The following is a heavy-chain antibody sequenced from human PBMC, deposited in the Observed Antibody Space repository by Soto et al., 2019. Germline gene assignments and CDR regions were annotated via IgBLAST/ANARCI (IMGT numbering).Heavy chain of an antibody. CDR3: SRLIRYYYNSSGYFPYFDY. J-gene: IGHJ4*02. D-gene: IGHD3-22*01. CDR1: GGSISSYY. CDR2: IYYSGRT. Sequence: SETLSLTCSVSGGSISSYYWSWIRQPPGKGLEWIGYIYYSGRTNYNPSLKSRINISVDTSKNQFSLKLRSVTAADTAVFYCSRLIRYYYNSSGYFPYFDYWGQGTLVTVSS. V-gene: IGHV4-59*01.